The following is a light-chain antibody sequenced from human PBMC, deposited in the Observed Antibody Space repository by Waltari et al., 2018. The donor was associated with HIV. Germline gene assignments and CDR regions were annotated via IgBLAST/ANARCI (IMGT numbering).Light chain of an antibody. CDR2: EAS. Sequence: DIVLTQSPETLSVSLGERAALHCTSEKSVLSPSNNVNYFAWYQQRPGQRPTLLFSEASSRSSGVPARFTASGSRTDFTLTIDDLQADDVAVYFCQQYYSTPTFGRGTQLV. CDR1: KSVLSPSNNVNY. CDR3: QQYYSTPT. V-gene: IGKV4-1*01. J-gene: IGKJ5*01.